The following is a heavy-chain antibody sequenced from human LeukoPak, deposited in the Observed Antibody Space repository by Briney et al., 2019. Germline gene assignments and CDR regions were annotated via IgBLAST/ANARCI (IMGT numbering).Heavy chain of an antibody. CDR3: ARRSTIFGVVIIRHPFDY. V-gene: IGHV4-34*01. Sequence: SETLSLTCTVSGGSFSGYYWSWIRQPPGKGLEWIGEINHSGSTNYNPSLKSRVTISVDTSKNQFSLKLSSVTAADTAVYYCARRSTIFGVVIIRHPFDYWGQGTLVTVSS. CDR2: INHSGST. D-gene: IGHD3-3*01. CDR1: GGSFSGYY. J-gene: IGHJ4*02.